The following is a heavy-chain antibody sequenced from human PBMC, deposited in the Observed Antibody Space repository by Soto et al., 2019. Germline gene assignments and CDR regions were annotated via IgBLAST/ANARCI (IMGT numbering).Heavy chain of an antibody. J-gene: IGHJ4*02. Sequence: GGSLRLSCAASGFTFSDYYMSWIRQAPGKGLEWVSYISSSGSTIYYADSVKGRFTISRDNAKNSLYLQMNSLRAEDTAVYYCARDLEGYDFWSGYYFPGYWGQGTLVTVYS. CDR2: ISSSGSTI. CDR1: GFTFSDYY. V-gene: IGHV3-11*01. D-gene: IGHD3-3*01. CDR3: ARDLEGYDFWSGYYFPGY.